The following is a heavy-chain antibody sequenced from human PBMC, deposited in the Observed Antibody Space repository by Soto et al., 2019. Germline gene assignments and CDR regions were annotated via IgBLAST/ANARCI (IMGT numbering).Heavy chain of an antibody. J-gene: IGHJ2*01. CDR3: ARHQDYGDYVYFDL. V-gene: IGHV4-39*01. CDR1: VASISRSSYY. Sequence: QLQLQESGPGLVKPSETLSLTCSVSVASISRSSYYWGWMRQPPEKGLEWIGSIHYSGSTYYNPCLKCRVTLSVDTSRKQFALTLSSVTAADTAVYYCARHQDYGDYVYFDLWGRATLVTVSS. CDR2: IHYSGST. D-gene: IGHD4-17*01.